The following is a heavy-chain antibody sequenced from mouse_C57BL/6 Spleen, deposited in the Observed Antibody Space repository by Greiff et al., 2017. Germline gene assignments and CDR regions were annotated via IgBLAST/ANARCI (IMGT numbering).Heavy chain of an antibody. Sequence: VQLQQSGAELVRPGASVTLSCKASGYTFTDYEMHWVKQTPVHGLEWIGAIDPETGGTAYNQKFKGKAILTADKSSSTAYMELRSLTSEDSAVYYCTRRRGYGSSSYWYFDVWGKGTTVTVSS. CDR2: IDPETGGT. D-gene: IGHD1-1*01. V-gene: IGHV1-15*01. CDR3: TRRRGYGSSSYWYFDV. CDR1: GYTFTDYE. J-gene: IGHJ1*03.